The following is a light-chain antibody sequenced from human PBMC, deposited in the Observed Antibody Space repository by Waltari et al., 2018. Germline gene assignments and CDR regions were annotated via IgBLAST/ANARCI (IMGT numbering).Light chain of an antibody. CDR1: SPDLAITD. V-gene: IGLV1-47*01. CDR2: RRD. Sequence: QSVVTQPPSASGTPGQRVTISCSGSSPDLAITDVFWYQQLPGTAPKLLISRRDQRPSGVPDRFSASKSGNTASLAISGLRSEDEADYYCAPWNDNLSGPRVFGGGTRLTVL. CDR3: APWNDNLSGPRV. J-gene: IGLJ3*02.